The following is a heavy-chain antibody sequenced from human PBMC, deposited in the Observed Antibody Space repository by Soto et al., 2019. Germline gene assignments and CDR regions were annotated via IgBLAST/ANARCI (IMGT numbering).Heavy chain of an antibody. CDR3: ARTCSGGTCSFDY. CDR1: GFTVSSNY. CDR2: IYSGGST. V-gene: IGHV3-66*01. D-gene: IGHD2-15*01. Sequence: EVQLVESGGGLVQPGGSLRLSCAASGFTVSSNYMSWVRQAPGKGLEWVSVIYSGGSTYYADSVKGRFTISRDDSENTLYLQMLSLRAEDTAVYYCARTCSGGTCSFDYWGQGTLVTVSS. J-gene: IGHJ4*02.